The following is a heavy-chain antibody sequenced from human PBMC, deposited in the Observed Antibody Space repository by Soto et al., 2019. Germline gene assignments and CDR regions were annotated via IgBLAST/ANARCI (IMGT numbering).Heavy chain of an antibody. J-gene: IGHJ5*02. CDR2: IFYSGST. D-gene: IGHD3-10*01. Sequence: SETLSLTCTVSGGSISSSSYYWGWIHQPPGKGLEWIGSIFYSGSTYYNPSLKSRVTISVDTSKNQFSLKLSSVTAADTAVYYCARYSPELWFGQLSRLAPWGQGTLVTVSS. V-gene: IGHV4-39*01. CDR3: ARYSPELWFGQLSRLAP. CDR1: GGSISSSSYY.